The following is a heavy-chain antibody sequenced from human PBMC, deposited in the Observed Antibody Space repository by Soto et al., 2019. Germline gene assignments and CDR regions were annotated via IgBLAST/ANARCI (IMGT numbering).Heavy chain of an antibody. CDR1: GYIFTGHC. D-gene: IGHD2-21*02. J-gene: IGHJ6*02. CDR2: ICPGCSNI. Sequence: EVQVVQSGAEVKEPGESLKISCKGSGYIFTGHCIVWVRQMAGKGLEWVGIICPGCSNIIYSPSVQGQVTISADMSISTAYLQWSSLKASDTAIYYCARRHYCRGDCTTNPDYYYGMDFWGQGTTVTVSS. V-gene: IGHV5-51*01. CDR3: ARRHYCRGDCTTNPDYYYGMDF.